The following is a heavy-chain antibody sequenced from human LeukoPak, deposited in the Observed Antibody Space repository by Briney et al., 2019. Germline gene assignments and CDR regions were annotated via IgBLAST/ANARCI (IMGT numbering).Heavy chain of an antibody. Sequence: PSETLSLTCAVYGGSFSGYYWSWIRLPPGKGLEWIGEINHSGSTNYNPSLKSRVTISVDTSKNQFSLELSSVTAADTAVYYCARGAEVDCSGGSCYVRNWFDPWGQGTLVTVSS. D-gene: IGHD2-15*01. CDR2: INHSGST. J-gene: IGHJ5*02. V-gene: IGHV4-34*01. CDR1: GGSFSGYY. CDR3: ARGAEVDCSGGSCYVRNWFDP.